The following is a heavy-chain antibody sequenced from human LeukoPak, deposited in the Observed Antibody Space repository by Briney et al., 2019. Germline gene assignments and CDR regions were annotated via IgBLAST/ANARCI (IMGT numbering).Heavy chain of an antibody. V-gene: IGHV3-15*04. Sequence: GGSLRLSCAASGFTFDAYTMHWVRQAPGKGLEWVGRIESKTDGGTTDYAALVKGRFTISRDDSTNTLYLQMNSLKSEDTAVYYCTTYGSGRKFDYWGQGVLVTVSS. J-gene: IGHJ4*02. CDR1: GFTFDAYT. CDR2: IESKTDGGTT. D-gene: IGHD3-10*01. CDR3: TTYGSGRKFDY.